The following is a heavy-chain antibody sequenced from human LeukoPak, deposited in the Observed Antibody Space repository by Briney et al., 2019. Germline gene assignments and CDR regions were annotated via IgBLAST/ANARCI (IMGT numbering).Heavy chain of an antibody. J-gene: IGHJ6*02. CDR2: IWYDGSNK. V-gene: IGHV3-33*08. CDR1: GFTFSSYV. Sequence: PGGSLRLSCAASGFTFSSYVIHWVRQAPGKGLEWVAVIWYDGSNKYYADSVKGRFTISRDNSKNTLYLQMNSLRAEDTAVYYCARGHIGYYYYYGMDVWGQGTTVTVSS. CDR3: ARGHIGYYYYYGMDV.